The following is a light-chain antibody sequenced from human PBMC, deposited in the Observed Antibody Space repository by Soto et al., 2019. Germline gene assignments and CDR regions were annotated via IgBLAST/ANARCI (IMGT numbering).Light chain of an antibody. CDR1: SSDVGGYNY. V-gene: IGLV2-8*01. J-gene: IGLJ2*01. CDR2: EVS. CDR3: SSYAGNKVV. Sequence: QSALTQPPSASGSHGQSVTISCTGTSSDVGGYNYVSWYQQHPDKAPNLIIYEVSKWPSGVPDRFSGSKSGNTASLTVSGLQAEVEADYYCSSYAGNKVVFGGGTKLTVL.